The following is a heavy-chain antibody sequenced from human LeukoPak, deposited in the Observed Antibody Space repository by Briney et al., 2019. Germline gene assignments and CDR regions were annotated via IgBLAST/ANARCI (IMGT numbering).Heavy chain of an antibody. V-gene: IGHV1-69*13. CDR1: GGTFSSYA. CDR2: IIPIFGTA. D-gene: IGHD6-13*01. CDR3: ARGDENSSTWRDFDY. Sequence: ASVKVSCKASGGTFSSYAISWVRQAPGQGLEWMGGIIPIFGTANYAQKFQGRVTITADESTSTAYMELSSLRSEDTAVYYCARGDENSSTWRDFDYWGQGTLVTVSS. J-gene: IGHJ4*02.